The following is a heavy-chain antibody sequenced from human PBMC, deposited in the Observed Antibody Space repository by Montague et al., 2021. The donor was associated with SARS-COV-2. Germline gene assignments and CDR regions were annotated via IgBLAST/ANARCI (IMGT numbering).Heavy chain of an antibody. Sequence: YSGTTFINPSLESRVTISVDASKNQFSLNLTSVTAANTAVYYCARPLVRGVPKAFDIWGQGALVIVSS. CDR3: ARPLVRGVPKAFDI. D-gene: IGHD3-10*01. J-gene: IGHJ3*02. CDR2: YSGTT. V-gene: IGHV4-39*01.